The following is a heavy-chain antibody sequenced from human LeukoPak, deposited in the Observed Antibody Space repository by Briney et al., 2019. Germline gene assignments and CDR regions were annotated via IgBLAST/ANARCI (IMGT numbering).Heavy chain of an antibody. CDR3: ARGLGSSWYSRYYYYYMDV. D-gene: IGHD6-13*01. Sequence: GASVKVSCKASGYTFTSYDINWVRQATGQGLEWMGWMNPNSGNTGYAQKFQGRVTITRNTSISTAYIELSSLRSEDTAVYYCARGLGSSWYSRYYYYYMDVWGKGTTVTVSS. V-gene: IGHV1-8*03. CDR1: GYTFTSYD. J-gene: IGHJ6*03. CDR2: MNPNSGNT.